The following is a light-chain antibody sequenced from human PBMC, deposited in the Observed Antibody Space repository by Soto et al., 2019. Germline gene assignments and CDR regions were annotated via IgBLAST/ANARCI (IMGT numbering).Light chain of an antibody. V-gene: IGKV1-5*03. CDR3: QQYNTCPLN. J-gene: IGKJ4*01. Sequence: DIQMTQSPSTLSASVGDRVTITIRASQSISTWLAWYQQKPGKAPKLLIYKASSVEGGVTSRFSGSGSGTEFKITVSSPRPDYCAKYYCQQYNTCPLNFGGGTSVEIK. CDR1: QSISTW. CDR2: KAS.